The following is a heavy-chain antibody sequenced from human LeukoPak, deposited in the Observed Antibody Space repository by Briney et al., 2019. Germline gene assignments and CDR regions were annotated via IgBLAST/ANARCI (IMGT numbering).Heavy chain of an antibody. CDR2: IGGSGVST. D-gene: IGHD3-16*01. CDR3: AKGGRGTDS. J-gene: IGHJ4*02. Sequence: GGSLRLSCAASGFTFNTYAMTWVRQAPGKGLEWVSVIGGSGVSTYYADSVKGRFTISRDNSRDTLYLQMTSLRAEDTAVYYCAKGGRGTDSWGQGTLVTVSS. CDR1: GFTFNTYA. V-gene: IGHV3-23*01.